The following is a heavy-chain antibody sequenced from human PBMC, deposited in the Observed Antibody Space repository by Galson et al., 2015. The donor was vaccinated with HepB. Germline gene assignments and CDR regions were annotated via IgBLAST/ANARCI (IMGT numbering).Heavy chain of an antibody. CDR1: GFTFSSYG. D-gene: IGHD3-22*01. Sequence: SLRLSCAASGFTFSSYGMHWVRQAPGKGLEWVAVIWYDGSNKYYADSVKGRFTISRDNSKNTLYLQMNSLRAEDTAVYYCARDLTYDSSDFTFDYWGQGTLVTVSS. V-gene: IGHV3-33*08. CDR3: ARDLTYDSSDFTFDY. J-gene: IGHJ4*02. CDR2: IWYDGSNK.